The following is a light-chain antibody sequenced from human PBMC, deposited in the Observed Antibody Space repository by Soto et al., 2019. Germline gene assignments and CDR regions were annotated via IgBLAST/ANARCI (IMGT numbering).Light chain of an antibody. CDR2: GAF. CDR1: QSVSSN. V-gene: IGKV3-15*01. CDR3: QQYYNWPRT. J-gene: IGKJ1*01. Sequence: EIVMTQSPATLSVSPGERATLSCRASQSVSSNLAWYQQKPGQTPRLLIYGAFTRAAGIPARFSGSGSGTGFTLTISSLQSEDFAVYYCQQYYNWPRTFGQGTKVDIK.